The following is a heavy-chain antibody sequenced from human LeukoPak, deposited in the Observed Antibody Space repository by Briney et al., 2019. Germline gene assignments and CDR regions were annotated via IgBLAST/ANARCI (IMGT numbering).Heavy chain of an antibody. CDR2: IIPILGIA. CDR3: ASLRDGYNLGY. CDR1: GGTFSSYA. Sequence: SVKVSCKASGGTFSSYAISWVRQAPGQGLEWMGRIIPILGIANYAQKFQGRVTITADKSTSTAYMELSSLRSEDTAVYYCASLRDGYNLGYWGQGTLVTVSS. V-gene: IGHV1-69*04. J-gene: IGHJ4*02. D-gene: IGHD5-12*01.